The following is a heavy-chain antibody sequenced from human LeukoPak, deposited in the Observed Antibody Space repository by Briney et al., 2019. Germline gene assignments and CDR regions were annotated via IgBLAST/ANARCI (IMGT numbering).Heavy chain of an antibody. V-gene: IGHV3-64*01. Sequence: GGSLRLSCVASGFTFSSYAMHWVRQTPGKGLEYVSGINSNGGSTHYANSVKGRFTISRDNSKHTLYLQMGSLRTEDMAVYYCAKDSGYSSSCDYWGQGTLVTVSS. CDR2: INSNGGST. D-gene: IGHD6-13*01. CDR1: GFTFSSYA. J-gene: IGHJ4*02. CDR3: AKDSGYSSSCDY.